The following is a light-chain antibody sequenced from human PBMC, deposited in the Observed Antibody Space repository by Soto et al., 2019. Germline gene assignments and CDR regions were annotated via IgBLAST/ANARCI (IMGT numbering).Light chain of an antibody. CDR1: SSDVGGYNY. V-gene: IGLV2-8*01. Sequence: QSALTQPPSASGSPGQSVTISCTGTSSDVGGYNYVSWYQQHPGKAPKLMIYEVSKRPSGVPDRFSGSKSGNTASLTVSGLQAEDEADYYCNSYAGSNNWVFGGGTK. CDR3: NSYAGSNNWV. CDR2: EVS. J-gene: IGLJ3*02.